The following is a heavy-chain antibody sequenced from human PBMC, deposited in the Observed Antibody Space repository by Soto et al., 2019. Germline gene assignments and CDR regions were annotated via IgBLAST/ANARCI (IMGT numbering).Heavy chain of an antibody. CDR2: IDPRSGGT. J-gene: IGHJ4*02. CDR3: APDDYGIFPY. Sequence: HVQLVQSGTKVKKPGASVRVSCMVSGYPFTTYYIHWVRQAPGQGLEWMGWIDPRSGGTVYEQKCQGRVTMTRDTSISTVYMDLSGLTSDDTALYYCAPDDYGIFPYWGQGSLVTGSS. CDR1: GYPFTTYY. V-gene: IGHV1-2*02. D-gene: IGHD3-10*01.